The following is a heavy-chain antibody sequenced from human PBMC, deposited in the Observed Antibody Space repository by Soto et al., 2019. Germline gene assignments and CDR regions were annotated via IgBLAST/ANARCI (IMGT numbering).Heavy chain of an antibody. V-gene: IGHV2-70*12. CDR2: IDWDDDK. J-gene: IGHJ4*02. CDR1: GFSLSSSGMR. Sequence: SGPTLVNPTQALPLTFTFSGFSLSSSGMRVNWILQPPRKALEWLARIDWDDDKFYNTSLTTRLTISKDTSKNQVVLTLTNVDPVDTATYYCAHRPAYDISTGYYPFDYWGQGSLVTVSS. CDR3: AHRPAYDISTGYYPFDY. D-gene: IGHD3-9*01.